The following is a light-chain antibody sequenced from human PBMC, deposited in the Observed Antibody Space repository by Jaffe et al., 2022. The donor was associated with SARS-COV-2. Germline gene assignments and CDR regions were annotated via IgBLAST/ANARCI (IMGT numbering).Light chain of an antibody. V-gene: IGLV3-1*01. CDR1: NLGDKY. J-gene: IGLJ2*01. CDR3: LAWDRGAA. Sequence: SFELTQPPSVSVSPGQTATITCSGDNLGDKYVSWYQQKPGQSPVLVIYQDTKRPSGIPERFSGSISGDTATLTISGTRALDEADFYCLAWDRGAAFGGGTRLTVL. CDR2: QDT.